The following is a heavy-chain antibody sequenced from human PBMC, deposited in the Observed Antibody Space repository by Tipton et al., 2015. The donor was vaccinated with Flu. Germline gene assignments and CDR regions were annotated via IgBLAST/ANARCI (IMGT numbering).Heavy chain of an antibody. J-gene: IGHJ4*02. V-gene: IGHV1-18*04. CDR1: GFPLSSYG. Sequence: QSGAEVKKPGASMKVSCKTSGFPLSSYGVSWVRQAPGQGLEWMGWISGYHDDTNYAQKFQGRVTMTTDTSTSTAYMELGRLTSDDTAVYYCARQIGGGDCYWGQGALVTVSS. CDR3: ARQIGGGDCY. D-gene: IGHD2-21*01. CDR2: ISGYHDDT.